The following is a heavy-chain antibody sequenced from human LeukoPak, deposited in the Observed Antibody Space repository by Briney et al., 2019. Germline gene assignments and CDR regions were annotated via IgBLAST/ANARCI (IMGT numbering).Heavy chain of an antibody. D-gene: IGHD3-3*01. Sequence: SVKVSCKASGVTFTNFPINWVRQAPGQGPEWVGGIIPMVQIVDSAQQPAQKFQDRVTITADVASSTVYMVLNSLRTEDTAVYYCARGDKVFGVSGAFDLWGQGTFVSVSS. V-gene: IGHV1-69*10. J-gene: IGHJ3*01. CDR3: ARGDKVFGVSGAFDL. CDR2: IIPMVQIV. CDR1: GVTFTNFP.